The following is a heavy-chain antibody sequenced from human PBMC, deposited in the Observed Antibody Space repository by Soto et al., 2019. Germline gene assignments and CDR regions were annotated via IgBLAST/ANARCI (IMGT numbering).Heavy chain of an antibody. CDR1: GYTFTSYD. Sequence: GASVEVSCKASGYTFTSYDINWVRQATGQGLEWMGWMNPNSGNTGYAQKFQGRVTMTRNTSISTAYMELSSLGSADTAVYYCARVRRTFVHCFDPSGQGTLVTVSS. CDR2: MNPNSGNT. CDR3: ARVRRTFVHCFDP. D-gene: IGHD3-16*02. V-gene: IGHV1-8*01. J-gene: IGHJ5*02.